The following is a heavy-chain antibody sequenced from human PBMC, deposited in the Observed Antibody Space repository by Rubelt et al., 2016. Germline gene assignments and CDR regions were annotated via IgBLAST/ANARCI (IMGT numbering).Heavy chain of an antibody. J-gene: IGHJ5*02. Sequence: EVQLLESGGGLVQPGGSLRLSCAASAFTFTSYAMSWVRQAPGKGLEWISYISIDGTAIHYADSVKGRFTISRDNAKNSLYLQMSSLGVGDTAMYYCAIDLSTVTNNWFDPWGQGTLVTVSS. CDR3: AIDLSTVTNNWFDP. CDR1: AFTFTSYA. D-gene: IGHD4-11*01. CDR2: ISIDGTAI. V-gene: IGHV3-48*04.